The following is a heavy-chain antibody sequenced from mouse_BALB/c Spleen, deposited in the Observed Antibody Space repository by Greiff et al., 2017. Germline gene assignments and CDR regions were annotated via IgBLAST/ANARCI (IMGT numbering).Heavy chain of an antibody. V-gene: IGHV1S127*01. CDR1: GYTFTSYW. J-gene: IGHJ2*01. CDR3: TRSKRGYDATAFFDY. Sequence: QVQLQQPGAELVKPGASVKMSCKASGYTFTSYWMHWVKQRPVQGLEWIGVIDPSDSYTSYNQKFKGKATLTVDTSSSTAYMQLSSLTSEDSAVYYCTRSKRGYDATAFFDYWGQGTTLTVSS. CDR2: IDPSDSYT. D-gene: IGHD2-14*01.